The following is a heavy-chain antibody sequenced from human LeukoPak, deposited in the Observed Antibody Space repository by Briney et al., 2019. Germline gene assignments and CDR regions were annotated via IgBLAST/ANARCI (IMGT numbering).Heavy chain of an antibody. CDR3: AREDALDI. CDR1: GFTFSSYG. Sequence: GGSLRLSCTASGFTFSSYGMHWVRQAPGKGLEWVAVIWFDGSNKYYADSVKGRLTISRDNSKSTLYLQMNSLRAEDTAVYYCAREDALDIWGQGTMVTVSS. J-gene: IGHJ3*02. CDR2: IWFDGSNK. V-gene: IGHV3-33*01.